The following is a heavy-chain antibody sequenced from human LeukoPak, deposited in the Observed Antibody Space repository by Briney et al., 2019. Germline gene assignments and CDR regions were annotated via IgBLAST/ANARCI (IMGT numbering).Heavy chain of an antibody. CDR3: ARTFLSGSYSDDY. V-gene: IGHV3-21*01. J-gene: IGHJ4*02. CDR2: ISSSSSYI. CDR1: GFTFSSYS. D-gene: IGHD1-26*01. Sequence: GGSLRLSCAASGFTFSSYSMNWVRQAPGKGLEWVSSISSSSSYIYYADSVKGRFTISRDNAKNSLYLQMNSLRAEDTAVYYCARTFLSGSYSDDYWGQGTLVTVSS.